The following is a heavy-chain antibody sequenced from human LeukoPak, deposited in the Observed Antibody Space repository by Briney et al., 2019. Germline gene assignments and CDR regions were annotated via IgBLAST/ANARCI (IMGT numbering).Heavy chain of an antibody. J-gene: IGHJ3*02. CDR2: IKQDGSEK. D-gene: IGHD1-26*01. CDR1: GFTFSSYW. V-gene: IGHV3-7*01. Sequence: GGSLRLSCAASGFTFSSYWMSWVRQAPGKGLEWVANIKQDGSEKYYVDSVKGRFTISRDNAKNSLYLQINSLRADDTAVYYCARQETSSYNGAFDIWGQGTMVTVSS. CDR3: ARQETSSYNGAFDI.